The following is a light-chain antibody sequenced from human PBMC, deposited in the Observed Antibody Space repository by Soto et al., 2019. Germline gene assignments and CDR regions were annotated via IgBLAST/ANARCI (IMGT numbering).Light chain of an antibody. V-gene: IGLV2-14*01. CDR2: EVS. CDR3: SSRASSITYV. Sequence: QSVLTQPASVSGSPGQSITISCTGTSSDIGGYNYVSWYQQHPGKAPKLIIYEVSNRPSGVSNRFSGSKSGNTASLTISGLQAEDEADYYCSSRASSITYVFGSGTKVTVL. CDR1: SSDIGGYNY. J-gene: IGLJ1*01.